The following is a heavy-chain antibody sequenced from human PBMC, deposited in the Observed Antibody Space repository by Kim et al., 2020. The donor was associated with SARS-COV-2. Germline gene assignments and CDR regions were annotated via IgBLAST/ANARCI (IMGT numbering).Heavy chain of an antibody. V-gene: IGHV3-48*03. CDR3: ARVGVPRAYTGRYPPPDYWDV. CDR1: GFTFSSYE. J-gene: IGHJ6*03. CDR2: ISSSGTAI. D-gene: IGHD1-26*01. Sequence: GGSLRLSCAVSGFTFSSYEMNWVRQAPGKGLEWVSYISSSGTAIYYADSMKGRFSISRDNAKKSLYLQMNSLRAEDTAVYYCARVGVPRAYTGRYPPPDYWDVGGRGTTVTVSS.